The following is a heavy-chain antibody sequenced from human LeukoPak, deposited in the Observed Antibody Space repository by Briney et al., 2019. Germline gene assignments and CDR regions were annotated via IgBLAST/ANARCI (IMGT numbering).Heavy chain of an antibody. J-gene: IGHJ6*03. D-gene: IGHD6-19*01. CDR2: FIPILGTA. V-gene: IGHV1-69*13. CDR3: ARGRPAVAGTPTYYYYYMDV. CDR1: GGTFSDYA. Sequence: SVKVSCKASGGTFSDYALNWVRQAPGQGLEWMGVFIPILGTANSTQKFQGRVTITADESTSTAYMELSSLRSEDTAVYYCARGRPAVAGTPTYYYYYMDVWGKGTTVTISS.